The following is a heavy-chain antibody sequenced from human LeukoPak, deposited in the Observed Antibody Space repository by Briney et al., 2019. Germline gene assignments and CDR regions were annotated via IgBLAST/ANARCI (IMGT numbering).Heavy chain of an antibody. CDR1: GFTFSSYS. J-gene: IGHJ4*02. V-gene: IGHV3-21*01. CDR2: ISSCSSYI. D-gene: IGHD2-8*01. CDR3: ARDPLAAYGYCTNGVCPPADY. Sequence: GGSLRLSCAASGFTFSSYSMNWVRQAPGKGLEWVSSISSCSSYIYYADSVKGRFTISRDNAKNSLYLQMNSLRAEDTAVYYCARDPLAAYGYCTNGVCPPADYWGQGTLVTVSS.